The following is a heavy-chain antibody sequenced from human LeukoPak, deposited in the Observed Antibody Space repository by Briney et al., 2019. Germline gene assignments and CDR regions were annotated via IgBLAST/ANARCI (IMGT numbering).Heavy chain of an antibody. Sequence: SETLSLTCTVSGGSISSYYWSWIRQPAGKGLEWIGRIYTSGSTNYNPSLKSRVTMSVDTSKNQFSLKLSSVTAADTAVYYCAREGDHTWKDNWFDPWGQGTLVTVSS. CDR3: AREGDHTWKDNWFDP. D-gene: IGHD2-21*02. CDR2: IYTSGST. CDR1: GGSISSYY. J-gene: IGHJ5*02. V-gene: IGHV4-4*07.